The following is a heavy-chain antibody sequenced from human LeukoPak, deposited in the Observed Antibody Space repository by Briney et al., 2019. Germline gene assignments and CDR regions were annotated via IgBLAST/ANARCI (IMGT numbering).Heavy chain of an antibody. D-gene: IGHD3-10*01. J-gene: IGHJ3*02. Sequence: GGSLRLSCAASGFTFSSYGMHWVRQAPGKGLEWVAVIWYDGSNKYYADSVKGRFTISRDNSKNTLYLQMNSLRAEDTAVYYCAKAPLWSHAIWAFDIWGQGTMVTVSS. CDR1: GFTFSSYG. CDR2: IWYDGSNK. V-gene: IGHV3-33*06. CDR3: AKAPLWSHAIWAFDI.